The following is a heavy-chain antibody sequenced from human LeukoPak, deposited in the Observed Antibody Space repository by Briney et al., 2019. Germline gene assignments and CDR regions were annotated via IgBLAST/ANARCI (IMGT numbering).Heavy chain of an antibody. CDR2: INHSGST. CDR3: ARTSIAARRRYFDY. V-gene: IGHV4-34*01. CDR1: GGSFSGYY. D-gene: IGHD6-6*01. Sequence: SETLSLTCAVYGGSFSGYYWSWIRQPPGKGLEWIGEINHSGSTNYNPSLKSRVTISVDTSKNQFSLKLSSVTAADTAVYYCARTSIAARRRYFDYWGQGTLDTVSS. J-gene: IGHJ4*02.